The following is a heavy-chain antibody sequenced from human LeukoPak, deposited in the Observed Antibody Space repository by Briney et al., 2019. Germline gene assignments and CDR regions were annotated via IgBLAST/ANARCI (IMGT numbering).Heavy chain of an antibody. D-gene: IGHD3-10*01. CDR2: INHSGST. J-gene: IGHJ6*04. CDR3: ARRGITMVRGVIGYYYYYGMDV. CDR1: GGSFSGYY. Sequence: SETLSLTCAVYGGSFSGYYWGWIRQPPGKGLEWIGEINHSGSTNFNPSLKSRVTISVDTSKNQFSLKLSSVTAADMAVYYCARRGITMVRGVIGYYYYYGMDVWGKGTTVTVSS. V-gene: IGHV4-34*01.